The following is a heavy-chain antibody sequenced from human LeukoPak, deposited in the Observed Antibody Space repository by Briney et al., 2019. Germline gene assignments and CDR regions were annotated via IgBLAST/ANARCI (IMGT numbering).Heavy chain of an antibody. Sequence: GGSLRLSCTASGFTFSNYGMHWVRQAPGKGLEWMATISYDGNNNYYTYSVKGRFTVSRGNSKNTLYLQMNSLRGEDTGVYYCARDRGGNEFDYWGQGTLVTVSS. V-gene: IGHV3-30*03. CDR3: ARDRGGNEFDY. J-gene: IGHJ4*02. CDR2: ISYDGNNN. D-gene: IGHD4-23*01. CDR1: GFTFSNYG.